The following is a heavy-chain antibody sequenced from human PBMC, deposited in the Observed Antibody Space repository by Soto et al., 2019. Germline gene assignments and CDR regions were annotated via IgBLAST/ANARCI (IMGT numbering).Heavy chain of an antibody. CDR2: INSDGSST. CDR1: GFTFSSYW. J-gene: IGHJ5*02. V-gene: IGHV3-74*01. CDR3: ARDRGYCSSTSCPGGFDP. D-gene: IGHD2-2*01. Sequence: PGGPLRLSCAASGFTFSSYWMHWVRQAPGKGLVWVSRINSDGSSTSYADSVKGRFTISRDNAKNTLYLQMNSLRAEDTAVYYCARDRGYCSSTSCPGGFDPWGQGTLVTVSS.